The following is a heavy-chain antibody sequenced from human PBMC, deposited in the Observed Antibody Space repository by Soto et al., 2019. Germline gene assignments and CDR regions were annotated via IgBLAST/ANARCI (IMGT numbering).Heavy chain of an antibody. CDR1: GFTFDDYA. Sequence: EVQLSQSGGGLVRPGGSLRLSCAGSGFTFDDYAINWVRQAPGKGLEWVSGISGSGNQIDYTDSVEGWFIISRDDSKNTVFLQMNGLSAEDTAVYFCAKNQDWNRPDPGAFDVWGQGTTVTVTS. V-gene: IGHV3-23*01. CDR2: ISGSGNQI. J-gene: IGHJ3*01. CDR3: AKNQDWNRPDPGAFDV. D-gene: IGHD1-1*01.